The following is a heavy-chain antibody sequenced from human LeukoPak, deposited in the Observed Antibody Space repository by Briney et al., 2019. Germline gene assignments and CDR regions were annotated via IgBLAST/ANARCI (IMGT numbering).Heavy chain of an antibody. D-gene: IGHD4-23*01. Sequence: SETLSLTCAVYGGSFSGYYWSWIRQPPGMGLEWIGEINHSGSTNYNPSPKSRVTISVDTSKNQFSLKLSSVTAADTAVYYCARASREEGNSDFDYWGQGTLVTVSS. CDR3: ARASREEGNSDFDY. CDR1: GGSFSGYY. V-gene: IGHV4-34*01. CDR2: INHSGST. J-gene: IGHJ4*02.